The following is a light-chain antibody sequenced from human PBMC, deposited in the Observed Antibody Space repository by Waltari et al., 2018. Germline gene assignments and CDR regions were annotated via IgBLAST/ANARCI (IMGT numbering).Light chain of an antibody. CDR2: VNTDGSH. Sequence: QLVLTQSPSASASLGASVKLACTLRSGHSNNVIAWLQQRPEKGPRYLLKVNTDGSHNRGDDVPVRFSGSSSGAERYLTISSLQSEDDADYFCQTGGHGTWVFGGGTKLTVL. V-gene: IGLV4-69*01. CDR1: SGHSNNV. CDR3: QTGGHGTWV. J-gene: IGLJ3*02.